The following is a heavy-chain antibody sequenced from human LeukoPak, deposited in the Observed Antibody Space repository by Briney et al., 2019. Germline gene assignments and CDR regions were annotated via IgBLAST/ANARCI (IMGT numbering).Heavy chain of an antibody. CDR2: INHSGST. Sequence: PSETLSLTCAVYGGSFSGYYWSWIRQPPGKGLEWIGEINHSGSTNYNPSLKSRVTISVDTSKNQFSLKLSSVTAADTAVYYCARSPYYYDSSGYPTDYWGQGTLVTVSS. V-gene: IGHV4-34*01. J-gene: IGHJ4*02. CDR1: GGSFSGYY. D-gene: IGHD3-22*01. CDR3: ARSPYYYDSSGYPTDY.